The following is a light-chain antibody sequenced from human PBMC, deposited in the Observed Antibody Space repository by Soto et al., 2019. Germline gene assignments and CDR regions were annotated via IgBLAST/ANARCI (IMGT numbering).Light chain of an antibody. CDR1: QSVTTSY. Sequence: TQSPGTLSLSAGERATVSFRASQSVTTSYLAWYQQKPGKAPKLLIYKASTLKSGVPSRFSGSGSGTEFTLTISSLQPDDFATYYCQQYNSSPWTFGQGTKVDIK. V-gene: IGKV1-5*03. CDR3: QQYNSSPWT. CDR2: KAS. J-gene: IGKJ1*01.